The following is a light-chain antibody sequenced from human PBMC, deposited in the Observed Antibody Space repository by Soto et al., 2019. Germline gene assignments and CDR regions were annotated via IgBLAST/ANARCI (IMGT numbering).Light chain of an antibody. J-gene: IGLJ2*01. Sequence: SYELTQPLSVSVALGQTARITCGGNNIGSKNVHWYQQKPGQAPVLVIYRDTNRPSGIPERFSGSNSGNTATLTISRAQAGDEADYYCQVWDSSTFVVFGAGTQLTVL. CDR1: NIGSKN. CDR2: RDT. CDR3: QVWDSSTFVV. V-gene: IGLV3-9*01.